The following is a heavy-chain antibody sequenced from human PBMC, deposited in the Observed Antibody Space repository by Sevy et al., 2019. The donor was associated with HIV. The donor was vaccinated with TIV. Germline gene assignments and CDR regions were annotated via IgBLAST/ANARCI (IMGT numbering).Heavy chain of an antibody. CDR1: GLSFSNAW. D-gene: IGHD3-22*01. CDR2: IRSETGGGTT. Sequence: GGSLRLSCAASGLSFSNAWMAWVRQAPGKGLEWVGRIRSETGGGTTDFAAFAKGKFTISRDDPKNTLYLQMNSLKTADTAVYYCAIYHRRDGMIVVPFEKWGLGTLVTVSS. CDR3: AIYHRRDGMIVVPFEK. V-gene: IGHV3-15*01. J-gene: IGHJ4*02.